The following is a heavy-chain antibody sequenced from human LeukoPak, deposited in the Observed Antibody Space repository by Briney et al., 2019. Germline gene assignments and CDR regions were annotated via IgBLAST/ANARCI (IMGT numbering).Heavy chain of an antibody. CDR3: AESFSGGVAATLDY. CDR1: GSTFSSYA. D-gene: IGHD2-15*01. V-gene: IGHV3-30*04. Sequence: GGSLRLSCAASGSTFSSYAMHWVRQAPGKGLEWVAVISYDGSNKYYADSVKGRFTISRDNSKNTLYLQMNSLRAEDTAVYYCAESFSGGVAATLDYWGQGTLVTVSS. CDR2: ISYDGSNK. J-gene: IGHJ4*02.